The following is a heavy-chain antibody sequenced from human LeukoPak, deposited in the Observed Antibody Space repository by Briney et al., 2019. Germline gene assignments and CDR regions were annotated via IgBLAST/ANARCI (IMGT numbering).Heavy chain of an antibody. Sequence: PGGSLRLSCAAFRFTFSDYYMSWIRQAPGKGLEWISYISGTGSVIYYADSVKGRFTISRDNAKNSLYLQMNSLRAEDTAVYYCARDNWNDVVDYWGQGTLVTVS. CDR2: ISGTGSVI. J-gene: IGHJ4*02. CDR3: ARDNWNDVVDY. D-gene: IGHD1-1*01. V-gene: IGHV3-11*01. CDR1: RFTFSDYY.